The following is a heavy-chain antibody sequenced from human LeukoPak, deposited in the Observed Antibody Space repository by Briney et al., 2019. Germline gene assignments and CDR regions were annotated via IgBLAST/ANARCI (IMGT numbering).Heavy chain of an antibody. CDR1: GGSISSYY. V-gene: IGHV4-4*09. J-gene: IGHJ5*02. CDR3: ARHGRIWSGYHRDHGWFDP. Sequence: SETLSLTCTVSGGSISSYYWSWIRQPPGKGLEWIGYIYTSGSTNYNPSLKSRVTISVDTSKNQFSLKLSSVTAADTAVYYCARHGRIWSGYHRDHGWFDPWGQGTLVTVSS. D-gene: IGHD3-3*01. CDR2: IYTSGST.